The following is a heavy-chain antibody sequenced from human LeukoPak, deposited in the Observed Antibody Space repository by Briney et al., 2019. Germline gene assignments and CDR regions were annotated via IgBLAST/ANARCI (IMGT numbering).Heavy chain of an antibody. J-gene: IGHJ4*02. Sequence: QSGGSLRLSCAASGFTFSSYAMHWVRQAPGKGLEWVAVISYDGSNKYYADSVKGRFTISRDNSKNTLYLQMNSLRAEDTAVYYCARDRSSSWYEGGLRWGQGTLVTVSS. V-gene: IGHV3-30-3*01. CDR2: ISYDGSNK. CDR1: GFTFSSYA. CDR3: ARDRSSSWYEGGLR. D-gene: IGHD6-13*01.